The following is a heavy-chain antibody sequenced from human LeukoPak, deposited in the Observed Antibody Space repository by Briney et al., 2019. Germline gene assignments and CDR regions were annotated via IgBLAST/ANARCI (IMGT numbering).Heavy chain of an antibody. CDR3: SGDPGDY. V-gene: IGHV3-7*04. CDR1: GFTFSEYW. D-gene: IGHD7-27*01. Sequence: QTGGSLRLSFAASGFTFSEYWMSWVRQAPGKGLEWVANINQDGSETYYVDSVEGRFTISRDNAKNSLFLQMSSLRAEDTAVYFCSGDPGDYWGQGTLVTVSS. J-gene: IGHJ4*02. CDR2: INQDGSET.